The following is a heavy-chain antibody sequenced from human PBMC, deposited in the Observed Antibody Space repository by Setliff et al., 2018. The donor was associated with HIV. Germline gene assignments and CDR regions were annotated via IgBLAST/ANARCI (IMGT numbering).Heavy chain of an antibody. CDR3: ARRPPLTTGREYYFDF. D-gene: IGHD1-1*01. CDR1: SGSISSGTYY. V-gene: IGHV4-30-4*08. Sequence: SETLSLTCTVSSGSISSGTYYWSWIRQYPGKGLEWIGYIDYSGSAFYNPSLKSRVTISIDTSKNQFSLKLNAVTAADTAVYYCARRPPLTTGREYYFDFWGQGTLVTVSS. J-gene: IGHJ4*02. CDR2: IDYSGSA.